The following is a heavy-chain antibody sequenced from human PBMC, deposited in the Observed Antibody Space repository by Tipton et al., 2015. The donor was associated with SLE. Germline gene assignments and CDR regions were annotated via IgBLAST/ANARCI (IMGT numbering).Heavy chain of an antibody. CDR2: ISSSGSTI. J-gene: IGHJ4*02. Sequence: SLRLSCAASGFTFSSYEMNWVRQAPGKGLEWVSYISSSGSTIYYADSVKGRFTISRDNAKNSLYLQMNSLRAEDTALYYCAKDIGNSGYLFDYWGQGALVTVSS. D-gene: IGHD5-12*01. CDR1: GFTFSSYE. V-gene: IGHV3-48*03. CDR3: AKDIGNSGYLFDY.